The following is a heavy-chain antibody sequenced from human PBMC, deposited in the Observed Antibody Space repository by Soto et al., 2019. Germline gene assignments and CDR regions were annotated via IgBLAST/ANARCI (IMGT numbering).Heavy chain of an antibody. D-gene: IGHD3-10*01. CDR1: GLTFSNLY. CDR3: ATFGDLY. CDR2: IKKKTEGETT. J-gene: IGHJ4*02. Sequence: GGSLRLSCTVSGLTFSNLYMSWVRQAPGKGPEWIGRIKKKTEGETTDYAAPVKGRFAISRDDSKNTLYLQMNSLKTDDTAVYYCATFGDLYWGQGTLVTVSS. V-gene: IGHV3-15*01.